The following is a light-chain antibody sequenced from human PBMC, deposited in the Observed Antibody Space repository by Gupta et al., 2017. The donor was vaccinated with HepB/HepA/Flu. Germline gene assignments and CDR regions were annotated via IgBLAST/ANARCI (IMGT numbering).Light chain of an antibody. V-gene: IGLV1-47*01. CDR2: RKN. CDR1: SSNVGSIY. Sequence: QSVLTHPLSASGTAGQRVTISCSGSSSNVGSIYVYWYQQLRGTAPKLLIYRKNQRPSGVPDRCSGSKSGTSASLSISGLRSEDEADYHCAAWYDSLSGPVFGGGCKLTVL. CDR3: AAWYDSLSGPV. J-gene: IGLJ2*01.